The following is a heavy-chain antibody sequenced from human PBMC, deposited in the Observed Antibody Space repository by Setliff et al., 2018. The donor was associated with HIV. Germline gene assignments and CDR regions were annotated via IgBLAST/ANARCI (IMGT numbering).Heavy chain of an antibody. J-gene: IGHJ3*01. CDR1: GGSIGGYY. CDR2: TYSGGST. V-gene: IGHV4-4*08. Sequence: SETLSLTCTVSGGSIGGYYWGWIRQPPGTGLEWLGCTYSGGSTNYNPSLESRVTISLDTSKNQFSLRLTSVTAADTAVYYCARVRSYGSAYDAFDVWGPGTMVTVSS. CDR3: ARVRSYGSAYDAFDV. D-gene: IGHD3-10*01.